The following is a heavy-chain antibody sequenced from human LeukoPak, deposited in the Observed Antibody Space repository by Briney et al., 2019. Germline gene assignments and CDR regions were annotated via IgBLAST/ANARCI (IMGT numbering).Heavy chain of an antibody. CDR1: GYTFTNYD. CDR2: MNPNSGNT. J-gene: IGHJ6*03. D-gene: IGHD3-9*01. Sequence: ASVKVSCKASGYTFTNYDINWVRQATGQGLEWMGWMNPNSGNTGYAQKFQGRVTITRNTSISTAYMELSSLRSEDTAVYYCASAREYDILTGWYYYYYMDVWGKGTTVTVSS. V-gene: IGHV1-8*01. CDR3: ASAREYDILTGWYYYYYMDV.